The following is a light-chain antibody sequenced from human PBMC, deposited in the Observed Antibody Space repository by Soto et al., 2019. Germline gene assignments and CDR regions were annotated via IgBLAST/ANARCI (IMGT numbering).Light chain of an antibody. J-gene: IGKJ4*01. Sequence: DIVMTQSPDSLAVSLGERATINCKSSQSVLYSSNNKNYLAWYQQKPGQPPKLLIYWASTRESGVPDRFSGSGSGKDFTLPISTLQAEDGAVYYCQQFYSTPPTFGGGTKVEIK. CDR2: WAS. CDR1: QSVLYSSNNKNY. V-gene: IGKV4-1*01. CDR3: QQFYSTPPT.